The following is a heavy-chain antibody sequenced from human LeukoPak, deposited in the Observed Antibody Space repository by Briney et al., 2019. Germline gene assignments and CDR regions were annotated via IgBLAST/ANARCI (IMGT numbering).Heavy chain of an antibody. CDR3: ARAQVNYNNGPGPGGYYSYGMDV. CDR1: GGSISTYY. D-gene: IGHD4-11*01. V-gene: IGHV4-59*01. Sequence: PSETLSLTCTVSGGSISTYYGNWIRQAPGKGLEWIGYIYYSGSTNYNPSLKSRVAMSADTSRNQFSLKLSSVTAADPAVYYCARAQVNYNNGPGPGGYYSYGMDVWGRGTTVTVPS. J-gene: IGHJ6*02. CDR2: IYYSGST.